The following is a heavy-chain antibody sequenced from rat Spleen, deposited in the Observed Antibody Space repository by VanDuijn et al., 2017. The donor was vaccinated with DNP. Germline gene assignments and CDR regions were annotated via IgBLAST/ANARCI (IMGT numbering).Heavy chain of an antibody. CDR1: GSSITSNY. CDR2: ISYSGRT. CDR3: ARRKNYGLSYYFDY. Sequence: EVQLQESGPGLVKPSQSLSLTCSVTGSSITSNYWGWIRQFPGNKMEWIGHISYSGRTTYNPSLKSRISITRDTSKNQFFLQLSSVTTEDTATYYCARRKNYGLSYYFDYWGQGVMVTVSS. J-gene: IGHJ2*01. V-gene: IGHV3-1*01. D-gene: IGHD1-6*01.